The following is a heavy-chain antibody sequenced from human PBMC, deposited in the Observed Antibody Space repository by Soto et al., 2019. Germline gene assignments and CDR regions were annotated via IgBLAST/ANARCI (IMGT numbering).Heavy chain of an antibody. D-gene: IGHD3-16*01. CDR2: IGTAGDT. J-gene: IGHJ6*02. Sequence: GGSLRLSCAASGFTFSSYDMHWVRQATGKGLEWVSAIGTAGDTYYPGSVKGRFTISKENAKNSLYLQMNSLRAEDTAVYYCARVGGVYYYYGMDVWGQGTTVTVSS. CDR3: ARVGGVYYYYGMDV. CDR1: GFTFSSYD. V-gene: IGHV3-13*01.